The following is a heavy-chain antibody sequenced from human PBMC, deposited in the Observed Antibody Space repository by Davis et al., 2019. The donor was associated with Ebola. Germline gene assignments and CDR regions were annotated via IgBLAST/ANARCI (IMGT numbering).Heavy chain of an antibody. J-gene: IGHJ6*04. CDR1: GSTFINYW. CDR2: ANSDGSTT. CDR3: SREVRGGFSPMDL. D-gene: IGHD5-18*01. V-gene: IGHV3-74*01. Sequence: GESLKISCAASGSTFINYWMHWVRQAPGKGLEWVSRANSDGSTTGYGDSVKGRFTISRDNARNTLYLQMNSLRAEDTAVYYCSREVRGGFSPMDLWGTGTTVTVSS.